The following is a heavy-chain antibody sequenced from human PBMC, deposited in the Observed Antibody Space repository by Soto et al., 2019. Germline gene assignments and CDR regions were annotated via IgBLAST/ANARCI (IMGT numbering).Heavy chain of an antibody. V-gene: IGHV1-18*01. Sequence: ASVKVSCKASGYTFTSYGISWVRQAPGQGLEWMGWISAYNGNTNYAQKLQGRVTMTTDTSTSTAYMELRSLRSDDTAVYYCAREYCSGGSRYYDAFDIWGQGTMVTVSS. CDR1: GYTFTSYG. CDR3: AREYCSGGSRYYDAFDI. D-gene: IGHD2-15*01. CDR2: ISAYNGNT. J-gene: IGHJ3*02.